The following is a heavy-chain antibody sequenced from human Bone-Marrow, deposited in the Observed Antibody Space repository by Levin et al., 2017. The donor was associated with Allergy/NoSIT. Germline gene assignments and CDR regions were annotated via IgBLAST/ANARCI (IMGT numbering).Heavy chain of an antibody. J-gene: IGHJ4*02. CDR1: GFTFTDAW. CDR2: IKSKSDGGTT. Sequence: ESLKISCAASGFTFTDAWMNWVRQAPGKGLEWIGRIKSKSDGGTTDYAAPVKDRFTISRDDSESTVYLLMNSLKVEDTAVYYCTTLGSSRKFDYWGQGALVTVSS. CDR3: TTLGSSRKFDY. D-gene: IGHD3-10*01. V-gene: IGHV3-15*01.